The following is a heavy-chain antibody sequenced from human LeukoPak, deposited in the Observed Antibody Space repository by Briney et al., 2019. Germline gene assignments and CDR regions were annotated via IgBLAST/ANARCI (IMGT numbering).Heavy chain of an antibody. Sequence: SETLSLTCTVSGGSISSYYWSWIRQPPRKGLEWIGYIYYSGSTNYNPSLKSRVTISVDTSKNQFSLKLSSVTAADTAVYYCARIGTGTTVDYWGQGTLVTVSS. J-gene: IGHJ4*02. CDR3: ARIGTGTTVDY. D-gene: IGHD1-1*01. CDR1: GGSISSYY. V-gene: IGHV4-59*01. CDR2: IYYSGST.